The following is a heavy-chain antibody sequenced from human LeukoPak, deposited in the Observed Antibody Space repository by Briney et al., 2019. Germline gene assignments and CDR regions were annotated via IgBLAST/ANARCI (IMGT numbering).Heavy chain of an antibody. D-gene: IGHD1-1*01. CDR1: GFTFSSYW. V-gene: IGHV3-74*01. J-gene: IGHJ5*02. Sequence: GGSLRLSCAASGFTFSSYWMHWVRQAPGKGLMWVSRINTDGSTTTYADSVKGRFTISRDNAKNTLYLQMNSLRAEDTAVYYCAAQLLYRFDPWGQGTLVTVSS. CDR3: AAQLLYRFDP. CDR2: INTDGSTT.